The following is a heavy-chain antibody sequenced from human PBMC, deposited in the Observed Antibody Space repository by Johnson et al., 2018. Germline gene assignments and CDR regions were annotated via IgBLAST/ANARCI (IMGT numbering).Heavy chain of an antibody. J-gene: IGHJ6*03. CDR1: GFTFSHYG. CDR2: ISYDGSNK. D-gene: IGHD2/OR15-2a*01. Sequence: QVQLVESGGGVVQPGRSLRLSCAASGFTFSHYGMHWVRQAPGKGLEWVAVISYDGSNKYYADSVKGRFTISRDNSKNTLYLQMNSLRAEDTAVYYCARDFSTGYYYMDVWGKGTTVTVSS. V-gene: IGHV3-30*03. CDR3: ARDFSTGYYYMDV.